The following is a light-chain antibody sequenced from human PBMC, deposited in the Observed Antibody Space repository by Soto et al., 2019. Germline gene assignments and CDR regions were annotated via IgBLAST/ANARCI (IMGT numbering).Light chain of an antibody. Sequence: DIQLTQSPSFLSASVGDRVTITCRASQDISDYLAWYQQRPGKAPKLLIYAASTLQSGVPSRFTGSGSGTEFTLTISSLQHEYFATYSPPKLNSYPLTFGGGTKFDIK. CDR3: PKLNSYPLT. CDR2: AAS. J-gene: IGKJ4*01. CDR1: QDISDY. V-gene: IGKV1-9*01.